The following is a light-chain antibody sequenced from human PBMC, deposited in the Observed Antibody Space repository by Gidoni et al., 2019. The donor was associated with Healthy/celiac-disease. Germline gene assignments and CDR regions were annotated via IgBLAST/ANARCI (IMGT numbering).Light chain of an antibody. J-gene: IGKJ2*01. Sequence: DIQMPQSPSSLSASVGDRVTITCQASQDISNYLNWYQQKPGKAPKLLIYDASNLETGVPSRFSGSGSGTDFTFTISSLQPEDIATYYCQQYDNFEYTFGQGTKLEIK. CDR2: DAS. V-gene: IGKV1-33*01. CDR1: QDISNY. CDR3: QQYDNFEYT.